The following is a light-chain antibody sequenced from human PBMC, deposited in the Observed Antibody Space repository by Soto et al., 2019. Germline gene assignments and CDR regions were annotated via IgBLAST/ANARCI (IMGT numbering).Light chain of an antibody. V-gene: IGLV2-18*02. J-gene: IGLJ1*01. CDR1: SSDVGSNNR. CDR2: DVS. CDR3: SSYTTSNTYV. Sequence: QSALTQPPSVSGSPGQSVAISCTGTSSDVGSNNRVSWYQQPPGSAPKLIIYDVSNRPSGIPDRFSGSRSANTASLTISGLQTEDEADYYCSSYTTSNTYVFGTGT.